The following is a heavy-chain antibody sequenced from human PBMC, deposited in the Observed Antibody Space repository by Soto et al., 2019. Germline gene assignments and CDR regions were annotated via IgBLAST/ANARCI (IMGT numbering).Heavy chain of an antibody. J-gene: IGHJ3*02. Sequence: GASVKVSCKASGYTFTGYYMHWVRQAPGQGLEWMGWINPNSGGTNYAQKFQGWVTMTRDTSISTAYMELSRLRSDDTAAYYCARGMRLSTIFGVVPPAFDIWGQGTMVTVSS. D-gene: IGHD3-3*01. CDR2: INPNSGGT. CDR1: GYTFTGYY. V-gene: IGHV1-2*04. CDR3: ARGMRLSTIFGVVPPAFDI.